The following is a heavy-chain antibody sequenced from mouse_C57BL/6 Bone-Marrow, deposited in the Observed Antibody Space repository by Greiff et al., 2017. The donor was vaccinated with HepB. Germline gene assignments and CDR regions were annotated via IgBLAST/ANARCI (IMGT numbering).Heavy chain of an antibody. V-gene: IGHV3-6*01. Sequence: EVKLMESGPGLAKPSQSLSLTCSVTGYSITSGYYWNWIRQFPGNKLEWMGYISYDGSNNYNPSLKNRISITRDTSKNQFFLKLNSVTTEDTATYYCARYDDPFAYWGQGTLVTVSA. CDR2: ISYDGSN. CDR3: ARYDDPFAY. CDR1: GYSITSGYY. J-gene: IGHJ3*01. D-gene: IGHD2-4*01.